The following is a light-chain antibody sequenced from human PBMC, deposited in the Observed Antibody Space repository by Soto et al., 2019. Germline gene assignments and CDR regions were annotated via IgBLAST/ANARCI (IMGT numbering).Light chain of an antibody. CDR3: QKYNNVPLT. V-gene: IGKV1-27*01. CDR2: AAS. CDR1: HGISDY. J-gene: IGKJ4*01. Sequence: DIQMTQSPSSLSASVGDRVTITCRASHGISDYLVWYQQKPGKVPKLLIYAASTLQSGVPSRFSGSGFGTDFTLTISSLQPEDVATYYCQKYNNVPLTFGGGTKVEIK.